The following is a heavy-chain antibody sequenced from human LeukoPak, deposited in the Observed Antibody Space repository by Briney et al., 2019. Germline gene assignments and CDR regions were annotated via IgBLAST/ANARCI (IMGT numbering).Heavy chain of an antibody. CDR3: ARLADYDSSGYLSY. CDR2: INPSGGTA. CDR1: GYTFTRYY. Sequence: ASVKLSCKASGYTFTRYYMHWVRQAPGQGLEWMGIINPSGGTARTAQKFQGIVTMTRDTSTSTDYMNVSSLRSEDTAVYDCARLADYDSSGYLSYWGQGTLVTVSS. D-gene: IGHD3-22*01. V-gene: IGHV1-46*01. J-gene: IGHJ4*02.